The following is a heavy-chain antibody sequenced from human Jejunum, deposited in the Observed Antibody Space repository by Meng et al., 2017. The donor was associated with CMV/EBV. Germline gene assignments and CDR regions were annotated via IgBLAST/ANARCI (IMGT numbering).Heavy chain of an antibody. CDR1: GFTFSSYT. Sequence: GFTFSSYTLNWVRQVPGKGLEWVSSSSGDGTFMDYADSVKGRFTISRDNAKDSLYLQLNSLAAEDTAVYYCARDGRWYGENYFDYWGQGTLGTVSS. CDR3: ARDGRWYGENYFDY. J-gene: IGHJ4*02. CDR2: SSGDGTFM. V-gene: IGHV3-21*06. D-gene: IGHD3-10*01.